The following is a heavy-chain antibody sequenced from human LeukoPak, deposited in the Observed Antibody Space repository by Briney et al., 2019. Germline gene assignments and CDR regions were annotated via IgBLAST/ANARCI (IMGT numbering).Heavy chain of an antibody. D-gene: IGHD6-6*01. V-gene: IGHV4-34*01. Sequence: SETLSLTCAVYGGSFSGYYWSWIRQPPGKGLEWIGEINHSGSTNYNPSLKSRVTISVDTSKNRFSLKLSSVTAADTAVYYCARAAYSSSPGSLFYYWGQGTLVTVSS. CDR2: INHSGST. CDR1: GGSFSGYY. CDR3: ARAAYSSSPGSLFYY. J-gene: IGHJ4*02.